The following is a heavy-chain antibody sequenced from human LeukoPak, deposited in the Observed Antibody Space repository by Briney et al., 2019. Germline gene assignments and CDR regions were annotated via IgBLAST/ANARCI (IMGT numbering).Heavy chain of an antibody. CDR1: GGSISTSNYY. Sequence: PSETLSLTCTVSGGSISTSNYYWGWIRQPPGKGLEWIGNIFYSGSTYYNPSLKSRVTISVDTSKNQFSLKLSSVTAADTAVYYCAREIAAAANEDWFDPWGQGTLVTVSS. D-gene: IGHD6-13*01. V-gene: IGHV4-39*07. CDR2: IFYSGST. CDR3: AREIAAAANEDWFDP. J-gene: IGHJ5*02.